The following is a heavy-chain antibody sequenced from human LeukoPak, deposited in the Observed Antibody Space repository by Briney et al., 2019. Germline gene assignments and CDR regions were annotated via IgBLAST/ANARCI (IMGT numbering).Heavy chain of an antibody. J-gene: IGHJ4*02. CDR3: ARGLWFGDENPPYFDY. D-gene: IGHD3-10*01. V-gene: IGHV4-39*07. Sequence: SETLSLTCTVSGGSISSSSYYWGWIRQPPGKGLEWIGSIYFTGSTYYNPSLKSRVTISVDTSKNQFSLKLSSVTAADTAVYYCARGLWFGDENPPYFDYWGQGTLVTVSS. CDR2: IYFTGST. CDR1: GGSISSSSYY.